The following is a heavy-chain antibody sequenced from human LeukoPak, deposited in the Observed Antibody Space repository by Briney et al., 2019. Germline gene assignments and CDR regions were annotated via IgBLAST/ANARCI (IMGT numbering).Heavy chain of an antibody. CDR1: GYTFNDFN. CDR3: ARDRGWGYSDY. CDR2: ISPYNGNT. Sequence: ASVKVSCKPYGYTFNDFNITWLRQAPGQGFEWMGWISPYNGNTDFAQKFQGRVTMTTDPSTGTAYMELNSLTSADTAVYYCARDRGWGYSDYWGQGTLVTVSS. D-gene: IGHD1-26*01. V-gene: IGHV1-18*04. J-gene: IGHJ4*02.